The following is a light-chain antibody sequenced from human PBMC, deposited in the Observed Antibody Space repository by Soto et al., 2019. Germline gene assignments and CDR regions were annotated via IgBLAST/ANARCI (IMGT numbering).Light chain of an antibody. CDR1: QDIRTA. CDR3: QQLNSYAIT. CDR2: GAS. Sequence: AIQMTQAPSSPSASVGDRVTITCRSSQDIRTALGWYQQRPGKAPNLLIYGASTLQTGDPSRFSGSGSGTDFFHTTSSLQPEDVATYYCQQLNSYAITFGQGTRLVIK. V-gene: IGKV1-13*02. J-gene: IGKJ5*01.